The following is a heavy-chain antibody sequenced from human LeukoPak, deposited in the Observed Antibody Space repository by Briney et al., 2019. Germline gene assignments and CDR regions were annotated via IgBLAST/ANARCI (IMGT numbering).Heavy chain of an antibody. V-gene: IGHV1-69*13. CDR3: ARARIGRYYDSSGYYYDY. D-gene: IGHD3-22*01. CDR1: GYTFSSYA. CDR2: IIPIFGTA. Sequence: ASVKVSCKASGYTFSSYAISWVRQAPGQGLEWMGGIIPIFGTANYAQKFQGRVTITADESTSTAYMELSSLRSEDTAVYYCARARIGRYYDSSGYYYDYWGQGTLVTVSS. J-gene: IGHJ4*02.